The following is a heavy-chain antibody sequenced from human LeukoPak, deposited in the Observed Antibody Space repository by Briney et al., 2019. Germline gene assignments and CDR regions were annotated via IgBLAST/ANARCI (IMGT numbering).Heavy chain of an antibody. CDR1: GFTFSSYG. V-gene: IGHV3-33*06. J-gene: IGHJ4*02. CDR2: IWYDGSNK. D-gene: IGHD1-26*01. Sequence: GRSLRLSCAASGFTFSSYGMHWVRQAPGKGLEWVAVIWYDGSNKYYADSVKGRFTISRDNSKNTLYLQMNSLRAEDTAVYYCAKDLEGVGATGLFDYWGQGTLVTVSS. CDR3: AKDLEGVGATGLFDY.